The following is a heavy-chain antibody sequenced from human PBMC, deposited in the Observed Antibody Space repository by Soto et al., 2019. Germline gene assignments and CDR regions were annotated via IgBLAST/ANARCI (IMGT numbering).Heavy chain of an antibody. CDR2: IKQGGIEK. Sequence: EVQLVESGGDLAQPGGSLRLSCAASGFTLSNFWVNWVRQAPGKGLEWVAKIKQGGIEKNYVDSVKGRFTISRDDTKNQLFLQMNNLRAEDTAVYYCLVTTSAFDIWGRGTTVTVSS. CDR1: GFTLSNFW. D-gene: IGHD4-17*01. J-gene: IGHJ3*02. V-gene: IGHV3-7*01. CDR3: LVTTSAFDI.